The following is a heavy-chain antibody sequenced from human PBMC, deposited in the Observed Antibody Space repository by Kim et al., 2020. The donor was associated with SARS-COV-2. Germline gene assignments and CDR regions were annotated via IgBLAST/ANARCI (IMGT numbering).Heavy chain of an antibody. D-gene: IGHD3-9*01. Sequence: SETLSRTCTVSGGSISSSYWSWIRQPPGKGLEWIGYIFSSGNSNYNPSLKTRVTISVDSSMNQFSLNLRSVTAADTAVYYCARAPLISYFDHPRGSFDV. V-gene: IGHV4-59*01. CDR2: IFSSGNS. CDR3: ARAPLISYFDHPRGSFDV. J-gene: IGHJ3*01. CDR1: GGSISSSY.